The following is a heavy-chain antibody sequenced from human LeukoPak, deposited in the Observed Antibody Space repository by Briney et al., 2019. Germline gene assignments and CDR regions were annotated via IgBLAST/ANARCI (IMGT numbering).Heavy chain of an antibody. D-gene: IGHD6-6*01. J-gene: IGHJ6*02. V-gene: IGHV3-9*01. CDR3: AKDFSSSLTDYYYYYGMDV. Sequence: GGSLRLSCAASGFTFDDYAMHWVWQAPGKGLEWVSGISWNSGSIGYADSVKGRFTISRDNAKNSLYLQMNSLRAEDTALYYCAKDFSSSLTDYYYYYGMDVWGQGTTVTVSS. CDR1: GFTFDDYA. CDR2: ISWNSGSI.